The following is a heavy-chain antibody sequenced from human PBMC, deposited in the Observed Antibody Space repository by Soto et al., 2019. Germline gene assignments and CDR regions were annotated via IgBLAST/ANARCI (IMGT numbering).Heavy chain of an antibody. CDR1: GGSISSRSYY. CDR2: IYYSGST. D-gene: IGHD1-26*01. Sequence: SETLSLTCTVSGGSISSRSYYWGWIREPPGKGLEWIGSIYYSGSTYYNPSLKSRVSISVDTSKNQISLKLSSVTAADTAVYYCGRLYSGTRPPDYWGQGTLVTVPS. V-gene: IGHV4-39*01. J-gene: IGHJ4*02. CDR3: GRLYSGTRPPDY.